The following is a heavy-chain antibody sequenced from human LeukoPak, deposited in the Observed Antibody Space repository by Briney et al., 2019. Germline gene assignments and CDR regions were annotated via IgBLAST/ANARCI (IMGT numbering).Heavy chain of an antibody. Sequence: SETLSLTCTVSGGSISSYYWSWIRQPPGKGLEWIGYNYYSGSTNYNPSLKSRVTISVDTSKNQFSLKLSSVTAADTAVYYCARGVTGTTLDFDYWGQGTLVTASS. CDR1: GGSISSYY. CDR3: ARGVTGTTLDFDY. D-gene: IGHD1-7*01. CDR2: NYYSGST. V-gene: IGHV4-59*01. J-gene: IGHJ4*02.